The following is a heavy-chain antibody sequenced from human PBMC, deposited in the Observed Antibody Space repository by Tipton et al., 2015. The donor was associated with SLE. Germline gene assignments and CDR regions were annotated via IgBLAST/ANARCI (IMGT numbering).Heavy chain of an antibody. D-gene: IGHD3-22*01. J-gene: IGHJ3*01. CDR1: GFTFSSYS. CDR2: ISSSSSTI. CDR3: ARDRTYYYDSSGYSAPY. V-gene: IGHV3-48*01. Sequence: SLRLSCAASGFTFSSYSMNWVRQAPGKGLEWVSYISSSSSTIYYADSVKGRFTISRDNAKNSLYLQMNSLRAEDTAVYYCARDRTYYYDSSGYSAPYWGQGQWSPSLQ.